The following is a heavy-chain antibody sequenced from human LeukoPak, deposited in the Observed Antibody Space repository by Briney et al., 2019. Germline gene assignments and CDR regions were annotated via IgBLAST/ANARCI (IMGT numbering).Heavy chain of an antibody. CDR1: GYTFTSYG. V-gene: IGHV1-18*01. CDR2: ISAYNGNT. D-gene: IGHD6-19*01. Sequence: ASMKVSCKASGYTFTSYGISWVRQAPGQGLEWMGWISAYNGNTNYAQKLQGRVTMTTDTSTSTAYMELRSLRSDDTAVYYCARDTPPYSSGGYWGQGTLVTVSS. J-gene: IGHJ4*02. CDR3: ARDTPPYSSGGY.